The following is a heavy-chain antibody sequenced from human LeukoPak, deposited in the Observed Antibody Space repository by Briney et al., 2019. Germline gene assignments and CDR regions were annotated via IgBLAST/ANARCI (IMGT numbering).Heavy chain of an antibody. CDR3: ARSYKSSSWYAYYYYYMDV. CDR2: ISSSSSYI. V-gene: IGHV3-21*01. D-gene: IGHD6-13*01. J-gene: IGHJ6*03. CDR1: GFTFSSYS. Sequence: GGSLRLSCAASGFTFSSYSMNWVRQAPGKGLEWVSSISSSSSYIYYADSVKGRFTISRDNAKNSLYLQMNSLRAEDTAVYYCARSYKSSSWYAYYYYYMDVWGKGTTVTVSS.